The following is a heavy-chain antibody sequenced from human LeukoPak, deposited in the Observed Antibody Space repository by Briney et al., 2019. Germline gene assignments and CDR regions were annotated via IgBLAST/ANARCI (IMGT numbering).Heavy chain of an antibody. CDR3: ARELVGTNAY. V-gene: IGHV3-48*01. CDR2: ISSTSTTI. CDR1: GFTFSTYN. J-gene: IGHJ4*02. D-gene: IGHD1-26*01. Sequence: GGTLRLSCAASGFTFSTYNMNWVRQAPVKGLEWVSYISSTSTTIYYADSVKGLFTISRDNAKNSLYLQMNSLRAEDTAVYYCARELVGTNAYWGQGTLVTVSS.